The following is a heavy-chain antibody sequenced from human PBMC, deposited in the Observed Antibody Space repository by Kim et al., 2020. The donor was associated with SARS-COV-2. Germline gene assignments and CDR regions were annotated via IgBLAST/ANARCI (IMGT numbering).Heavy chain of an antibody. CDR3: ATSSGWYFDY. V-gene: IGHV3-9*01. CDR2: SI. D-gene: IGHD6-19*01. Sequence: SIGYADTVQGRFTIDSANYDNYLYLQMNSLRAEDTALYYCATSSGWYFDYWGQGTLVTVSS. J-gene: IGHJ4*02.